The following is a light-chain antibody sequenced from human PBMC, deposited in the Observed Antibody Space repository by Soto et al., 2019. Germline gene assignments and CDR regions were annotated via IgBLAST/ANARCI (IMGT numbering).Light chain of an antibody. Sequence: EIVMTQSPATLSVSPGERATLSCRASQSVSSNLAWYQQKPGQAPRLLIYGASTRATGIPARFSGSGSGTEFTLTISSLQSEDFAVHYCQQYNNWPPARTFGQGTKVDIK. CDR3: QQYNNWPPART. V-gene: IGKV3-15*01. CDR2: GAS. J-gene: IGKJ1*01. CDR1: QSVSSN.